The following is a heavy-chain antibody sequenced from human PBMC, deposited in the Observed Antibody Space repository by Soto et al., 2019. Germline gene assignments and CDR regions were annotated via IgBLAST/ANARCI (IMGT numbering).Heavy chain of an antibody. J-gene: IGHJ6*02. CDR2: ISYDGSNK. D-gene: IGHD3-10*01. CDR1: GFTFSSYG. Sequence: GGSLRLSCAASGFTFSSYGMHWVRQAPGKGLEWVAVISYDGSNKYYADSVKGRFTISRDNSKNTLYLQMNSLRAEDTAVYYCAKDRAYTMVRGVIGHYYYYYGMDVWGQGTTVTVSS. V-gene: IGHV3-30*18. CDR3: AKDRAYTMVRGVIGHYYYYYGMDV.